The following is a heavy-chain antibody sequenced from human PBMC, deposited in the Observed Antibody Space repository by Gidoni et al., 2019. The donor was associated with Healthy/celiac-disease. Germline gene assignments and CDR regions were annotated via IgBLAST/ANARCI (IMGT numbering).Heavy chain of an antibody. Sequence: QVQLVQSGAAVKKPGGSVKVSCKASGYTFTSYSRHWVRQAPGQGLDWTGIINPSGGSTIYAQKFQGRVTMTSDTSTSTVYMELSSLRSEDTAVYYCARGPNYDFWSGQDYWGQGTLVTVSS. D-gene: IGHD3-3*01. J-gene: IGHJ4*02. CDR2: INPSGGST. CDR1: GYTFTSYS. V-gene: IGHV1-46*01. CDR3: ARGPNYDFWSGQDY.